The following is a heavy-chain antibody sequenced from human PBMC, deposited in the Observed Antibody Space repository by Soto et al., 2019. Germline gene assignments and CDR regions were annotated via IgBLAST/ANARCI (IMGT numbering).Heavy chain of an antibody. V-gene: IGHV3-48*01. CDR3: VRRQYSTDAFDI. J-gene: IGHJ3*02. CDR2: ISTSSDII. CDR1: GFIFRNYI. Sequence: GGSLRLSWAASGFIFRNYIMNWVRQAPGKGLEWVSYISTSSDIIHYADSVRGRFTISRDDAKNSLYVQMNSLRAEDTAVYYCVRRQYSTDAFDIWGQGTMVTVSS. D-gene: IGHD2-21*01.